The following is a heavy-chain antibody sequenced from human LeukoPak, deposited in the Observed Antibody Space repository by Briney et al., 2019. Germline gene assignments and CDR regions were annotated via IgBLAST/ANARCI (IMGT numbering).Heavy chain of an antibody. CDR2: IKSKADGGTT. J-gene: IGHJ5*02. V-gene: IGHV3-15*01. Sequence: GGSLRLSCAASGFTFSSYAMSWVRQAPGRGLEWVGRIKSKADGGTTDYPAPMKGRFIISRDDSKDRLSLEMNSLKTEDTAVYYCTSSTYYDFWSGRGPPQFDPWGQGTLVTVSS. CDR3: TSSTYYDFWSGRGPPQFDP. CDR1: GFTFSSYA. D-gene: IGHD3-3*01.